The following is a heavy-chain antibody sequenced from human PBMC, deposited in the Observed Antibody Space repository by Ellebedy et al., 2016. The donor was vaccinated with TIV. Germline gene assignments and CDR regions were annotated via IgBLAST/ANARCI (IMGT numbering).Heavy chain of an antibody. CDR1: GFSFRSYW. Sequence: GESLKISCVASGFSFRSYWMSWVRQAPGKGLEWVANIYQDGSKQYYVDSVKGRFTISRDNANKSLFLQMNSLRGEDTAVYYCARRGSCGDYAVQINSWFDTWGRGTLVAVSS. CDR2: IYQDGSKQ. D-gene: IGHD2-21*02. V-gene: IGHV3-7*01. CDR3: ARRGSCGDYAVQINSWFDT. J-gene: IGHJ5*02.